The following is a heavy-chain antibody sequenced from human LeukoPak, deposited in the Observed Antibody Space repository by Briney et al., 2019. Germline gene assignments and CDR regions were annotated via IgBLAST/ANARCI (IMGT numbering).Heavy chain of an antibody. CDR2: ISSSSRAF. Sequence: GGSLRLSCAASGFTFSSYSMSWVRQAPGKGLEWVSYISSSSRAFYYADSVKGRFTISRHNSKNTLYLQMNSLRAEDTAVYYCARGTTYYDFWSGYSKGVYFDYWGQGTLVTVSS. V-gene: IGHV3-48*01. J-gene: IGHJ4*02. D-gene: IGHD3-3*01. CDR3: ARGTTYYDFWSGYSKGVYFDY. CDR1: GFTFSSYS.